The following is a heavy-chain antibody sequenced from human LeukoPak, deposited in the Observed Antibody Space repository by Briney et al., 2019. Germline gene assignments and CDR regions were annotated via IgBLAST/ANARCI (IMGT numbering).Heavy chain of an antibody. CDR3: ARREYTAFDY. CDR2: INWNGGST. J-gene: IGHJ4*02. D-gene: IGHD6-6*01. V-gene: IGHV3-20*04. Sequence: GGSLRLSCEASGFAFSFYAMSWLRQPPGKGLEWVSGINWNGGSTGYGDSVKGRFTISRDNAKNSLFLQMNSLRAEDTAFYFCARREYTAFDYWGQGTLVTVSS. CDR1: GFAFSFYA.